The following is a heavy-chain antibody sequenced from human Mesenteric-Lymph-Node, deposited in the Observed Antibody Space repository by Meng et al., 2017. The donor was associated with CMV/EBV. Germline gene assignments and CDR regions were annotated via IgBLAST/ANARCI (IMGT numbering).Heavy chain of an antibody. D-gene: IGHD3-9*01. Sequence: QVRCPQWGAGPLPPSATLSVPCAVYGWSFGCYYWNWIRQSPEKGLEWIGEINHSVSTTYNPSFTSRIIISVDTSTNQISLNMSSVTAADTAVYYCARGSSYDILTGYFDYWGQGALVTVSS. J-gene: IGHJ4*02. CDR2: INHSVST. V-gene: IGHV4-34*01. CDR3: ARGSSYDILTGYFDY. CDR1: GWSFGCYY.